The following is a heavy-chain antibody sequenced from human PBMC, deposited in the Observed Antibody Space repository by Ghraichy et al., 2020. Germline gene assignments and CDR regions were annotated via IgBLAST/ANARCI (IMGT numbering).Heavy chain of an antibody. D-gene: IGHD1-26*01. CDR3: ARERSGSYRYYFDY. Sequence: LSLTCAASGFTFSSYAMHWVRQAPGKGLEWVAVISYDGSNKYYVDSVKGRFTISRDNSKNTLYLQMNSLRAEDTAVYYCARERSGSYRYYFDYWGQGTLVTVSS. CDR1: GFTFSSYA. J-gene: IGHJ4*02. V-gene: IGHV3-30*04. CDR2: ISYDGSNK.